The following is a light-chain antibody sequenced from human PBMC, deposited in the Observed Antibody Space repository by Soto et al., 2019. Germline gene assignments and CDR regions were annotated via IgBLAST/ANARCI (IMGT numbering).Light chain of an antibody. CDR3: QQYNNWPPV. CDR1: QDINTN. CDR2: GAS. Sequence: VMLQSAAALSVSPGERLTLSCTASQDINTNLVWYQQKPGQAPTLLIYGASTRAPGVPARFSGSGSGTEFTLSISSLQSEDFGLYYCQQYNNWPPVFGPGTKVDIK. J-gene: IGKJ1*01. V-gene: IGKV3-15*01.